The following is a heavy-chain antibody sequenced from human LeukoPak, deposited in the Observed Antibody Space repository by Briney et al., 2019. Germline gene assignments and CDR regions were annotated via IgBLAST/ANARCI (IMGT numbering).Heavy chain of an antibody. Sequence: SETLSLTCTVSGGSISSGSYCWSWIRQSAGKGLEWIGHIHISGSTNYNPSLKSRVTISVDTSKNQFSLKLSSVTAADTAVYYCARGPYSSSWYRYLGYWGQGTLVTVSS. CDR2: IHISGST. CDR1: GGSISSGSYC. CDR3: ARGPYSSSWYRYLGY. J-gene: IGHJ4*02. V-gene: IGHV4-61*09. D-gene: IGHD6-13*01.